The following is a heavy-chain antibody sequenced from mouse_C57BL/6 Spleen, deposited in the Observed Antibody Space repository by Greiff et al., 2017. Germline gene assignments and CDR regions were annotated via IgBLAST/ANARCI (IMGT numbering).Heavy chain of an antibody. Sequence: EVKLQQSGPELVKPGASVKISCKASGYTFTDYYMNWVKQSHGKSLEWIGDINPNNGGTSYNQKFKGKATLTVDKSSSTAYMELRSLTSEDSAVYYCAREGDSSGYGFAYWGQGTLVTVSA. D-gene: IGHD3-2*02. CDR3: AREGDSSGYGFAY. J-gene: IGHJ3*01. CDR1: GYTFTDYY. V-gene: IGHV1-26*01. CDR2: INPNNGGT.